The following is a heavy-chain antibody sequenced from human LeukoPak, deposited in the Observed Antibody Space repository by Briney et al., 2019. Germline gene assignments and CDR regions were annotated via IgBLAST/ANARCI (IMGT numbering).Heavy chain of an antibody. Sequence: PGGSLRLSCAASGFTFSSYSVNWVRQAPGKGLEWVSSISSSSSYIYYADSVKGRFTISRDNAKNTLYLQMNSLRAEDTAVYYCARASWGGSSWFNPNYWGQGTLVTVSS. CDR2: ISSSSSYI. CDR3: ARASWGGSSWFNPNY. J-gene: IGHJ4*02. V-gene: IGHV3-21*01. CDR1: GFTFSSYS. D-gene: IGHD6-13*01.